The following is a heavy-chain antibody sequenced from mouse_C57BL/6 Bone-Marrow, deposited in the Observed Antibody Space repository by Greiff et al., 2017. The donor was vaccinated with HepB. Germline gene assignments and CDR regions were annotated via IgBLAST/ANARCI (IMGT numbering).Heavy chain of an antibody. CDR3: ARPIPIYYDYGYYAMDY. CDR2: IDPNSGGT. D-gene: IGHD2-4*01. Sequence: QVQLQQPGAELVKPGASVKLSCKASGYTFTSYWIHWVKQRPGRGLEWIGRIDPNSGGTKYNEKFKSKATLTVDKPSSTAYMQLSSLTSEDSAVYYCARPIPIYYDYGYYAMDYWGQGTSVTVSS. V-gene: IGHV1-72*01. CDR1: GYTFTSYW. J-gene: IGHJ4*01.